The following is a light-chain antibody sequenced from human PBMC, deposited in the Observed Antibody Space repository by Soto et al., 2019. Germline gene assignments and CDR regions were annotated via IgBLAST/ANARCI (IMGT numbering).Light chain of an antibody. CDR2: AAS. Sequence: DIQLTQSPSSLSASLGDRVTITCRASQTTNKYLNWYQLKPGKAPKLLIYAASNLQSGVPSRFSGSGFGTDFTLTITSLQFEDFATYYCQQSYSAPPTFGQGTKVEIK. CDR1: QTTNKY. CDR3: QQSYSAPPT. J-gene: IGKJ1*01. V-gene: IGKV1-39*01.